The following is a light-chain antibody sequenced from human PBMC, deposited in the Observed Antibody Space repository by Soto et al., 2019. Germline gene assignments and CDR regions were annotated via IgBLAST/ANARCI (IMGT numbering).Light chain of an antibody. J-gene: IGKJ3*01. CDR3: NHRTDWL. CDR2: DVF. CDR1: QSVSRF. Sequence: EIVLTQSPATLSLSPGETATLSCRASQSVSRFIGWYRQKPGQAPRLLIYDVFNRATGIPARFSGSGSGTDFTLTISSLETEDFAVYYCNHRTDWLFGHGTKVDIK. V-gene: IGKV3-11*01.